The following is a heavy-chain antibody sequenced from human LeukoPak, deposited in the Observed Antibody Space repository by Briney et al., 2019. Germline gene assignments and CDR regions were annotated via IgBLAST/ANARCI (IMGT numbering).Heavy chain of an antibody. CDR1: GFTFSNAW. D-gene: IGHD1-26*01. V-gene: IGHV3-74*01. CDR3: VRGYSGSYRADY. Sequence: PGGSLRLSCAASGFTFSNAWMHWVRQAPGKGLVWVSRINSDGSSTTYADSVKGRFTISRDNAETTLSLQVNSLRAEDTAVYYCVRGYSGSYRADYWGQGTLVTVSS. CDR2: INSDGSST. J-gene: IGHJ4*02.